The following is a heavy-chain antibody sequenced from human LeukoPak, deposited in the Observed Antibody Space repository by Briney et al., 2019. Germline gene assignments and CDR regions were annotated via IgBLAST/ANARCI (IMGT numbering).Heavy chain of an antibody. CDR1: GYTFSNYD. D-gene: IGHD3-22*01. J-gene: IGHJ5*02. CDR3: ARGQKSSGYWFDP. Sequence: ASVKVSCKASGYTFSNYDINWMRQVTGQGLEWMGWRNPKSGNTGYAQKFQGRVTMTMNTSISTAYMELSSLRSDDTAVYYCARGQKSSGYWFDPWGQGTLVTVSS. CDR2: RNPKSGNT. V-gene: IGHV1-8*01.